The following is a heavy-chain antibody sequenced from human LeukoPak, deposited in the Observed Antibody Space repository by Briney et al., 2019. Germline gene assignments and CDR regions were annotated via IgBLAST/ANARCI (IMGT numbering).Heavy chain of an antibody. J-gene: IGHJ6*03. CDR2: IYHSGST. Sequence: TSETLSLTCTVSGYSISSGYYWGWIRQPPGKGLEWIGSIYHSGSTYYNPSLKSRVTISVDTSKNQFSLKLSSVTAADTAVYYCARGYCSGGSCYSSYYYSYMDVWGKGTRSPSP. CDR1: GYSISSGYY. V-gene: IGHV4-38-2*02. CDR3: ARGYCSGGSCYSSYYYSYMDV. D-gene: IGHD2-15*01.